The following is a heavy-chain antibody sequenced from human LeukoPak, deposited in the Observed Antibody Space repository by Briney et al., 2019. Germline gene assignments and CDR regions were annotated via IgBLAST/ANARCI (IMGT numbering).Heavy chain of an antibody. V-gene: IGHV3-21*01. CDR3: AREGAAAAPY. CDR2: ISSSSSYI. CDR1: GFTFSSYS. Sequence: GGSLRLSCAASGFTFSSYSMSWVRQAPGKGLEWVSAISSSSSYIYYADSVKGRFTISRDNARNSLYLQMNSLRAEDTAMYYCAREGAAAAPYWGQGTLVTVSS. J-gene: IGHJ4*02. D-gene: IGHD6-13*01.